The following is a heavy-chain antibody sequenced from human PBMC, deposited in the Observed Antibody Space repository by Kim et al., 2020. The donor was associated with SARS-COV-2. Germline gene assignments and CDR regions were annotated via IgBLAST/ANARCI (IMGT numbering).Heavy chain of an antibody. CDR3: ARLHCSGGSCPANWFDP. D-gene: IGHD2-15*01. J-gene: IGHJ5*02. V-gene: IGHV1-18*04. Sequence: ASVKVSCKASGYTFTSYGISWVRQAPGQGLEWMGWISAYNGNTNYAQKLQGRVTMTTDTSTSTAYMELRSLRSDDTAVYYCARLHCSGGSCPANWFDPWGQGTLVTVSS. CDR1: GYTFTSYG. CDR2: ISAYNGNT.